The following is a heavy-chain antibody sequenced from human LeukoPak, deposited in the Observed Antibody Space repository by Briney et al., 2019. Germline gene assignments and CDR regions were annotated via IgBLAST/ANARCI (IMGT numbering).Heavy chain of an antibody. J-gene: IGHJ4*02. D-gene: IGHD3-10*01. CDR3: AREAMVRGVIIKAFDY. CDR2: MNPNSGNT. Sequence: ASVKVSCKASGYTFTSYDINWVRQATGQGLGWMGWMNPNSGNTGYAQKFQGRVTMTRNTSISTAYMELSSLRSEDTAVYYCAREAMVRGVIIKAFDYWGRGTLVTVSS. V-gene: IGHV1-8*01. CDR1: GYTFTSYD.